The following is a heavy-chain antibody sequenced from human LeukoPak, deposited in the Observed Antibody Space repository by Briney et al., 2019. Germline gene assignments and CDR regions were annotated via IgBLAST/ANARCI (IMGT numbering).Heavy chain of an antibody. CDR3: AKYGGGYYDSNPDY. J-gene: IGHJ4*02. Sequence: QSGGSLRLSCAASGFTFSSYAMSWVRQAPGKGLEWVSAISGSGGSTYYADSVKGRFTISRDNSKNTLYLQMNSLRAEDTAVYYCAKYGGGYYDSNPDYWGQGTLVTVSS. CDR1: GFTFSSYA. CDR2: ISGSGGST. V-gene: IGHV3-23*01. D-gene: IGHD3-22*01.